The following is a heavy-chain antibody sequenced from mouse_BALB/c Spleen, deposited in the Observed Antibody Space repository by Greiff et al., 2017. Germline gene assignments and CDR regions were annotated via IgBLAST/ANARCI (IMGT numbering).Heavy chain of an antibody. CDR3: ARHHGSSYAMDY. V-gene: IGHV5-12-2*01. D-gene: IGHD1-1*01. Sequence: EVKLMESGGGLVQPGGSLKLSCAASGFTFSSYTMSWVHQTPEKRLEWVAYISNGGGSTYYPDTVKGRFTISRDNAKNTLYLQMSSLKSEDTAMYYCARHHGSSYAMDYWGQGTSVTVSS. CDR2: ISNGGGST. CDR1: GFTFSSYT. J-gene: IGHJ4*01.